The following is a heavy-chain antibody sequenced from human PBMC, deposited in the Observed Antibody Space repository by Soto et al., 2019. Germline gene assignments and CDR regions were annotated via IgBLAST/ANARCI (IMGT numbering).Heavy chain of an antibody. D-gene: IGHD6-19*01. V-gene: IGHV4-34*01. CDR3: ARPGYSSGWYRFDY. CDR2: INHSGST. J-gene: IGHJ4*02. Sequence: SDSLSLTCAVYGGSFSGSYWSWIRQPPGKGLEWIGEINHSGSTNYNPSLKSRVTISVDTSKNQFSLRLSSVTAADTAVYYCARPGYSSGWYRFDYWGQGTLVTVSS. CDR1: GGSFSGSY.